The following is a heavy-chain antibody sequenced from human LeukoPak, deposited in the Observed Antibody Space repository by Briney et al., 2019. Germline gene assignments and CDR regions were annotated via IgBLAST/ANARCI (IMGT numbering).Heavy chain of an antibody. D-gene: IGHD5-12*01. CDR3: VKSTSEWLRLGGYFDY. V-gene: IGHV1-69-2*01. CDR1: GYTFTDYY. Sequence: ATVKISCKDSGYTFTDYYMHWVPQALGKGLEWMGLVDPEGGETIYAEKFQGRVTTTADTSTDTAYMELSSLRSEDTAVYYCVKSTSEWLRLGGYFDYWGQGTLVTVSS. J-gene: IGHJ4*02. CDR2: VDPEGGET.